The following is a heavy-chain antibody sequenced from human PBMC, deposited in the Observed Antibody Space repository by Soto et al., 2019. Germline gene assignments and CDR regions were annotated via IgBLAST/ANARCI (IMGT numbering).Heavy chain of an antibody. Sequence: SETLSLTCSVYGGSFSAYFWSWIRQSPGKGLEWIGQINHSGSTNYNPSLEGRVTISVATSKNQFSLTLSSVTAAGTAVYYCARATLDVWGQGTAVTVSS. CDR3: ARATLDV. V-gene: IGHV4-34*01. J-gene: IGHJ6*02. CDR2: INHSGST. CDR1: GGSFSAYF. D-gene: IGHD2-15*01.